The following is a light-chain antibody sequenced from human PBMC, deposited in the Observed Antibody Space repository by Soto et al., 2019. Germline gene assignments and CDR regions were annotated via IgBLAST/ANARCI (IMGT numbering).Light chain of an antibody. CDR1: SSDVGGYNY. Sequence: QSALTQPPSASGSPGQSVTISCTGTSSDVGGYNYVSWYQQHPGKAPKLMIYEVSKRPSGVPDRFSGSKSGSTASLTVSGLQAEDEADYYCSSYAGSTPRVFGTGTKLTVL. CDR2: EVS. V-gene: IGLV2-8*01. CDR3: SSYAGSTPRV. J-gene: IGLJ1*01.